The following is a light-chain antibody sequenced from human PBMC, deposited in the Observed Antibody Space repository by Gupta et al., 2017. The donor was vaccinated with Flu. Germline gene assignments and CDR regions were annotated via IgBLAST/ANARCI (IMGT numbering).Light chain of an antibody. Sequence: EIVLTPSPDFQSVTPKERVTITFRASQNIGGALHWYQQKPDQSPKVLIKYASQSVSGVPSRFSGSGSGTDFTLTINGLETEDAATYYCHQSSDLPWTFGQGTKVEIK. CDR2: YAS. V-gene: IGKV6-21*01. CDR3: HQSSDLPWT. CDR1: QNIGGA. J-gene: IGKJ1*01.